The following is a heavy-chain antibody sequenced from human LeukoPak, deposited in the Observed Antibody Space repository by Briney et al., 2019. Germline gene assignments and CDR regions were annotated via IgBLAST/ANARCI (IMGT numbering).Heavy chain of an antibody. Sequence: SQTLSLTCTVSGGSISSGGYYWSWIRQPPGKGLEWIGYIYHSGSTYYNPSLKSRVTISVDRSKNQFSLKLSSVTAADTAVYYCARTLLGYCTNGVCFLPDYWGQGTLVTVSS. V-gene: IGHV4-30-2*01. CDR1: GGSISSGGYY. J-gene: IGHJ4*02. CDR3: ARTLLGYCTNGVCFLPDY. D-gene: IGHD2-8*01. CDR2: IYHSGST.